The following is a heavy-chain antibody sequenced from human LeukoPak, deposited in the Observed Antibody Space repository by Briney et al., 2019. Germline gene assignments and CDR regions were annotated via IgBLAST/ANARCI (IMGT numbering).Heavy chain of an antibody. Sequence: GASVKVSCKASGYTFTSYGISWVRQAPGQGLEWMGWISAYNGNTNYAPKLQGRVTMTTDTSASTAYMELRSLRSDDTAVYYCARDGPYCSSTSCHVLLDYWGQGTLVTVSS. CDR3: ARDGPYCSSTSCHVLLDY. D-gene: IGHD2-2*01. J-gene: IGHJ4*02. CDR1: GYTFTSYG. CDR2: ISAYNGNT. V-gene: IGHV1-18*01.